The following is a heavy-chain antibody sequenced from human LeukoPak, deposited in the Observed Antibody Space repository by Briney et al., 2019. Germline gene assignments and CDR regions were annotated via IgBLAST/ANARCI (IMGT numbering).Heavy chain of an antibody. J-gene: IGHJ5*02. Sequence: PSETLSLTCTVSGGSISTSLYYWVWIRQSPGKGLEWIASVYYGGSIYYNPSLKSRATMAVDMSKNQFSLKLGSVTAADTAVYYCARLYGDYAWGQGTLVTVSS. CDR1: GGSISTSLYY. CDR2: VYYGGSI. D-gene: IGHD4-17*01. CDR3: ARLYGDYA. V-gene: IGHV4-39*01.